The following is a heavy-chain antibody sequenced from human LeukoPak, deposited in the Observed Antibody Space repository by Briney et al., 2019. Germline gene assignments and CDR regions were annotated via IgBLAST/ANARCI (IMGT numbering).Heavy chain of an antibody. Sequence: GGSLRLSCAASGFTFISYAMSWVRQAPGKGLEWVSGITTGGRPYYADSVKGRFTISRDNSKNTVYLQMNGLRAEDTAVYYCAKNGALAVEYFQHWGQGTLVTVSS. CDR1: GFTFISYA. J-gene: IGHJ1*01. D-gene: IGHD6-19*01. V-gene: IGHV3-23*01. CDR2: ITTGGRP. CDR3: AKNGALAVEYFQH.